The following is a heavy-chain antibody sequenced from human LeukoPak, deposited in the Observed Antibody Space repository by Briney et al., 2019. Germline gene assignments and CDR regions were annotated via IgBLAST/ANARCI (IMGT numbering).Heavy chain of an antibody. V-gene: IGHV1-2*02. CDR3: ASTSAQYCDFWIPITHYYYYMDV. D-gene: IGHD3-3*01. J-gene: IGHJ6*03. CDR1: GYTFTGYY. Sequence: ASVKVSCKASGYTFTGYYMHWVRQAPGQGLEWMGWINPNSGGTNYAQKFQGRVTMTRDTSISTAYMELSRLRSDDTAVYYCASTSAQYCDFWIPITHYYYYMDVWGKGTTVTVSS. CDR2: INPNSGGT.